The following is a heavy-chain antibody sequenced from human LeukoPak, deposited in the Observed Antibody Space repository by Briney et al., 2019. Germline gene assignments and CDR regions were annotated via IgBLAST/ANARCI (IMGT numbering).Heavy chain of an antibody. J-gene: IGHJ4*02. CDR3: AKDLRVLAVAGTSTFDY. D-gene: IGHD6-19*01. V-gene: IGHV3-30*02. Sequence: GGSLRLSCAASGFTFSSYGMHWVRQAPGKGLEWVAFIRYDGSNKHYADSVKGRFTISRDNSKNTLYLQMNSLRAVDTAVYYCAKDLRVLAVAGTSTFDYWGQGTLVTVSS. CDR2: IRYDGSNK. CDR1: GFTFSSYG.